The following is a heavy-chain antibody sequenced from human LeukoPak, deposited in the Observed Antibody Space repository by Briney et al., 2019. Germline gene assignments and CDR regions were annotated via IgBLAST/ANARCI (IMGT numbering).Heavy chain of an antibody. CDR1: GFTFSSYS. D-gene: IGHD3-10*01. CDR3: ARGVETEWFGEDYYYMDV. CDR2: ISSSSSYI. Sequence: GGSLRLSCAASGFTFSSYSMNWVRQAPGKGLEWVSSISSSSSYIYYADSVKGRFTISRDNAKNSLYLQMNSLRAEDTAVYYCARGVETEWFGEDYYYMDVWGKGTTVTVSS. J-gene: IGHJ6*03. V-gene: IGHV3-21*01.